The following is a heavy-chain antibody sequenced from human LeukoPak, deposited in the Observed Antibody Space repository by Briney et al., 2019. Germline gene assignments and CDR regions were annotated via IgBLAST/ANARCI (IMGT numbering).Heavy chain of an antibody. CDR3: AKDLLRLGELSFRGFDP. J-gene: IGHJ5*02. CDR2: IYSGGST. V-gene: IGHV3-53*01. Sequence: GGSLRLSCAASGFTVSSNYMSWVRQAPGKGLEWVSVIYSGGSTYYADSVKGRFTISRDDAKNTLYLQMNSLRAEDTAVYYCAKDLLRLGELSFRGFDPWGQGTLVTVSS. CDR1: GFTVSSNY. D-gene: IGHD3-16*02.